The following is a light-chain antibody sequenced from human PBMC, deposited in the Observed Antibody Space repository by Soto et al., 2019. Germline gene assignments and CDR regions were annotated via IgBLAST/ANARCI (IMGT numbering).Light chain of an antibody. V-gene: IGLV2-14*01. CDR1: SSDIGAYNY. Sequence: QSALTQPASVSGSPGQSITISCTGTSSDIGAYNYVSWYQQHPGKAPKVIIFEVSNRPSGVSNRFSGSKSGNTASLTISGLQPEDEADYHCSSYTGGNTYWIFGAGTKVTVL. CDR3: SSYTGGNTYWI. CDR2: EVS. J-gene: IGLJ1*01.